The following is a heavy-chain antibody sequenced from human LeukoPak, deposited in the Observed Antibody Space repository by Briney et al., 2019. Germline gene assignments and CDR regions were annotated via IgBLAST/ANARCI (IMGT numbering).Heavy chain of an antibody. Sequence: PGGSLRLSCAASGLTLSNNYMSWVRQAPGKGLEWVSVIYSGGSTYYSDSVKGRFTISRDNSKNTLYLQMNSLRAEDTAVYYCARGIVVTATWDYFDYWGQGTLVTVSS. V-gene: IGHV3-53*01. D-gene: IGHD6-19*01. J-gene: IGHJ4*02. CDR1: GLTLSNNY. CDR2: IYSGGST. CDR3: ARGIVVTATWDYFDY.